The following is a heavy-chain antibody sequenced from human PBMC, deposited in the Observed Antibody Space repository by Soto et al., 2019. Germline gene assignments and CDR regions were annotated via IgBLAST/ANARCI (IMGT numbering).Heavy chain of an antibody. CDR1: GGSFSGYY. CDR3: AGATNYDILTGYYEAHYYYYMDV. J-gene: IGHJ6*03. D-gene: IGHD3-9*01. CDR2: INHSGST. Sequence: SETLSLTXAVYGGSFSGYYWSWIRQPPGKGLEWIGEINHSGSTNYNPSLKSRVTISVDTSKNQFSLKLSSVTAADTAVYYCAGATNYDILTGYYEAHYYYYMDVWGKGTTVTVSS. V-gene: IGHV4-34*01.